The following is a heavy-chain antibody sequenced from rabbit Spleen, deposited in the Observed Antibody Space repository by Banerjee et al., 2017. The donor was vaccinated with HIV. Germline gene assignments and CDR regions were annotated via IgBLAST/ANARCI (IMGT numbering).Heavy chain of an antibody. V-gene: IGHV1S45*01. D-gene: IGHD7-1*01. CDR2: ISAASSIIT. J-gene: IGHJ4*01. Sequence: QEQLVESGGGLVQPEGSLTLTCKASGFSFSSSYYMCWVRQAPGKGPEWIACISAASSIITYYATWEKGLFTISKTSTTVTLQMTSLTAADTATYFCARSVGTAYVPHACNLWGPGTLVTVS. CDR3: ARSVGTAYVPHACNL. CDR1: GFSFSSSYY.